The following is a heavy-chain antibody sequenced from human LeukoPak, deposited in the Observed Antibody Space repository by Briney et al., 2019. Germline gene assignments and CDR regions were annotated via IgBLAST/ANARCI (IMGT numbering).Heavy chain of an antibody. D-gene: IGHD3-10*01. CDR1: GYTLTSYG. CDR2: ISAYNGNT. J-gene: IGHJ5*02. CDR3: ARDLGQLLYFNWFDP. V-gene: IGHV1-18*01. Sequence: ASVKVSCKASGYTLTSYGISWVRQAPGQGLEWMGWISAYNGNTNYAQKYQGRVTLTTDTSTSTAYMELRSLRSDDTAVYYCARDLGQLLYFNWFDPWGQGTLVTVSS.